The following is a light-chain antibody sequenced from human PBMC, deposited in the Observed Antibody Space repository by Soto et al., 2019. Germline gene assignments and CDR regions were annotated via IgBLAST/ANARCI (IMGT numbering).Light chain of an antibody. Sequence: QSVLTQPASVSGSPGRSITISCTGTTSDVGGYNSVSWYQQHPGKAPKLMIYDVIKRPSGVSYRFSGSKSGNTASLTISGLQAEDDADYYCSSKTTSSTLVVFGGGTKLTVL. CDR2: DVI. CDR1: TSDVGGYNS. CDR3: SSKTTSSTLVV. J-gene: IGLJ3*02. V-gene: IGLV2-14*03.